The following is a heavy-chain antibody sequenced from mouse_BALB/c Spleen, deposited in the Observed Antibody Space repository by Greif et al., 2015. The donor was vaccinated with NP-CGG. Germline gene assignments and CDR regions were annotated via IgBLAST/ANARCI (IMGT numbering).Heavy chain of an antibody. CDR2: IYPGDGDT. D-gene: IGHD2-1*01. Sequence: VMLVESGAELLRPGSSVKISCKASGYAFSSYWMNWVKQRPGQGLEWIGQIYPGDGDTNYNGKFKGKATLTADKSSSTAYMQLSSLTSEDSAVYFCARVGNYYFDYWGQGTTLTVSS. CDR3: ARVGNYYFDY. CDR1: GYAFSSYW. V-gene: IGHV1-80*01. J-gene: IGHJ2*01.